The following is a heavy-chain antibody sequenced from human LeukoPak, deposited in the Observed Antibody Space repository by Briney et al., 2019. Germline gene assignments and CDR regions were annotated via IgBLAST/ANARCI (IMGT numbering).Heavy chain of an antibody. D-gene: IGHD1-26*01. Sequence: GGSLRLSCAASGFTFSRYAMSWVRQAPGKGLEWVSAISGSGGSTYYADSVKGRFTISRDNSKNTLYLQMNSLRAEDTAVYYCAKSLVGATGAFDYWGQGTLVAVSS. V-gene: IGHV3-23*01. CDR2: ISGSGGST. CDR3: AKSLVGATGAFDY. CDR1: GFTFSRYA. J-gene: IGHJ4*02.